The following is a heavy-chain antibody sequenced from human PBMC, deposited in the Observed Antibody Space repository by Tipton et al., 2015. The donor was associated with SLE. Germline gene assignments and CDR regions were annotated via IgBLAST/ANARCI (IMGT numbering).Heavy chain of an antibody. D-gene: IGHD6-6*01. Sequence: TLSLTCAVYGWSFSGYYWSWFRQPPGKGLEWIGEINQSGSATYNPSLKSRVTVSPDTSKTQFSLQLKSVTAADTAVYYCARNLAARSGWYFDLWGRGTRVTVSS. V-gene: IGHV4-34*01. J-gene: IGHJ2*01. CDR1: GWSFSGYY. CDR3: ARNLAARSGWYFDL. CDR2: INQSGSA.